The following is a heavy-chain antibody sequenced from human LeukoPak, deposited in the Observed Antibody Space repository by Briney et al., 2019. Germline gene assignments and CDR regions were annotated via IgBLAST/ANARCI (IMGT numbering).Heavy chain of an antibody. J-gene: IGHJ4*02. Sequence: QPSETLSLTCTASGGSISSSSYYCGWIRQPPGKGLEWIGYIYYGGSTNYNPSLKSRVTISVDTSKNQFSLKLSSVTAADTAVYYCARVDYGGNIDYWGQGTLVTVSS. CDR2: IYYGGST. CDR3: ARVDYGGNIDY. D-gene: IGHD4-23*01. CDR1: GGSISSSSYY. V-gene: IGHV4-61*05.